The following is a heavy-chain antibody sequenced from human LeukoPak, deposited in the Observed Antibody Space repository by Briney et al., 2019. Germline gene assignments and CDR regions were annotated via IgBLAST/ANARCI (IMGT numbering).Heavy chain of an antibody. D-gene: IGHD3-16*01. CDR1: GGSISSSSHY. Sequence: SETQSLTCTVSGGSISSSSHYWGWIRQPPGKGLEWIGSIYYSGSTYYNPSLESRVTISVDTSKNQFSLKVSSVTAADTAVYYCANQGDPREFVDWGLITLVTVSS. J-gene: IGHJ4*02. V-gene: IGHV4-39*01. CDR2: IYYSGST. CDR3: ANQGDPREFVD.